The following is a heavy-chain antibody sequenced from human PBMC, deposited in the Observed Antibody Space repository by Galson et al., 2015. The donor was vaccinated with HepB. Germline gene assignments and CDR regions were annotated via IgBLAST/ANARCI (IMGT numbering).Heavy chain of an antibody. CDR2: ISAYNGNT. CDR3: ARDLGMTTVETPMDY. J-gene: IGHJ4*01. CDR1: GYNFTSYG. V-gene: IGHV1-18*04. Sequence: SVKVSCKASGYNFTSYGISWVRQAPGLGLEWMGWISAYNGNTNYAQRLQGRVTMTRDTSTSTAYMELRSLRSDDTAVYYCARDLGMTTVETPMDYWGQGTLVIVSS. D-gene: IGHD4-23*01.